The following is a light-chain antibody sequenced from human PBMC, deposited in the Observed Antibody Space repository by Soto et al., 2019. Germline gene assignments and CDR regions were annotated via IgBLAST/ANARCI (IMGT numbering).Light chain of an antibody. J-gene: IGKJ4*01. CDR3: QLYGRSAALT. CDR1: QSVPSNY. CDR2: GTS. Sequence: EIVLTQSPGTLSLSPGESATLSCRASQSVPSNYLAWYQQKPGQAPTLLIFGTSSRATGIPDRFSGSGSGTDFTLTISRLEPEDFAVYYCQLYGRSAALTFGGGTKVEIK. V-gene: IGKV3-20*01.